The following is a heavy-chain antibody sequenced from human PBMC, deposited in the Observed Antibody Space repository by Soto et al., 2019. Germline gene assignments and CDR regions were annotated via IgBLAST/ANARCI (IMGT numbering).Heavy chain of an antibody. D-gene: IGHD1-1*01. J-gene: IGHJ5*02. Sequence: GGCWSCTRQPPGKGLEWIGYIYHSGSTYYNPSLKSRVTVSVDTSKNQFSLKLSSVTAADTAVYYCAIRPSHSCSAPWGQGTLVPVS. CDR3: AIRPSHSCSAP. V-gene: IGHV4-30-2*04. CDR1: GGC. CDR2: IYHSGST.